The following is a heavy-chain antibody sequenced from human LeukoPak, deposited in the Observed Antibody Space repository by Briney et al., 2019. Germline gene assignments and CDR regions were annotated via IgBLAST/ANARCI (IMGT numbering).Heavy chain of an antibody. Sequence: GGSLRLSCAASGFPFSSYGMHWVRQAPGKGREGVAVISNDGRNEFYADSVKCRFTISRDTSKSTLYLQMNSLTTEATAVYYCAKDYSIPPAPGRLYNWFAPWGQGTLVTVSS. CDR3: AKDYSIPPAPGRLYNWFAP. CDR2: ISNDGRNE. D-gene: IGHD6-13*01. V-gene: IGHV3-30*18. CDR1: GFPFSSYG. J-gene: IGHJ5*02.